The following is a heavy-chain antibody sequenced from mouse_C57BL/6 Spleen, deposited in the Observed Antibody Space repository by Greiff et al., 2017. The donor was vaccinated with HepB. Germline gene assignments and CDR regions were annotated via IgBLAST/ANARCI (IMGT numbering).Heavy chain of an antibody. CDR1: GFTFSSYG. CDR2: ISSGGSYT. CDR3: ARLPYGISYDWYFDV. V-gene: IGHV5-6*01. J-gene: IGHJ1*03. Sequence: EVKVVESGGDLVKPGGSLKLSCAASGFTFSSYGMSWVRQTPDKRLEWVATISSGGSYTYYPDSVKGRFTISRDNAKNTLYLQISSLKSEDTAMYYCARLPYGISYDWYFDVWGTGTTVTVSS. D-gene: IGHD1-1*01.